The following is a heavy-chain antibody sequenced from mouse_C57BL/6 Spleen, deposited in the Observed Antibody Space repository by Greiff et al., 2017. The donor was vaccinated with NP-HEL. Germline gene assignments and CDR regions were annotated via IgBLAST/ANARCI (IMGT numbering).Heavy chain of an antibody. J-gene: IGHJ3*01. V-gene: IGHV2-2*01. CDR2: IWSGGST. CDR1: GFSLTSYG. Sequence: VQLQQSGPGLVQPPQCLYITCTVSGFSLTSYGVHWVRQSPGKGLEWLGVIWSGGSTDYNAAFISSLSISKDNSKSQVVFKVNSLKADDTAMYYCARGGGAFGAWFAYWGQGTLVTVSA. CDR3: ARGGGAFGAWFAY.